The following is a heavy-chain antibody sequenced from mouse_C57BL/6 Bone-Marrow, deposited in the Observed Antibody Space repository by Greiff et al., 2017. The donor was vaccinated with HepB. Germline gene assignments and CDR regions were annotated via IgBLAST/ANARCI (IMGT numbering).Heavy chain of an antibody. CDR2: ISSGGSYT. CDR3: APVSYDGYPFAY. J-gene: IGHJ4*01. Sequence: EVQLVESGGDLVKPGGSLKLSCAASGFTFSSYGMSWVRQTPDKRLEWVATISSGGSYTYYPDSVKGRFTISRDNAKNTLYLQMSSLKSEDTAMYYCAPVSYDGYPFAYWGQGTSVTVSS. CDR1: GFTFSSYG. V-gene: IGHV5-6*01. D-gene: IGHD2-3*01.